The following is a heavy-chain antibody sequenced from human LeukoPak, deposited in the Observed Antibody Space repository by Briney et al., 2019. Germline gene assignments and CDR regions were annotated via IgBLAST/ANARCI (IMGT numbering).Heavy chain of an antibody. D-gene: IGHD2-21*02. V-gene: IGHV1-2*02. CDR1: GYTFTGYY. Sequence: ASVKVSCKASGYTFTGYYMHWVRHAPGPGLEWMGLINPNSGGTNYAQTFQGRVNMTREKSISKDYMELSRLRSDDTAVYYCARDGSWVVTAIPDYWGEGTLVTVSS. J-gene: IGHJ4*02. CDR2: INPNSGGT. CDR3: ARDGSWVVTAIPDY.